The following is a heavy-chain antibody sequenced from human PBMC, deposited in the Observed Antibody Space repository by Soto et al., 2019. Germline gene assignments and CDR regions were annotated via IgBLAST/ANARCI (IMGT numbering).Heavy chain of an antibody. J-gene: IGHJ4*02. Sequence: EVQLVESGGCLVQPGGSLRLSCAASGFTVSSNYRSWVRQAPGKGLEWVSVIFSGGNTYYADSVKGRFTISRDNSKNTPYLQMNSVRAEDTAVYYCARDVRDSSGYPEYYFDYWGQGTLVTVPS. CDR2: IFSGGNT. D-gene: IGHD3-22*01. V-gene: IGHV3-66*01. CDR3: ARDVRDSSGYPEYYFDY. CDR1: GFTVSSNY.